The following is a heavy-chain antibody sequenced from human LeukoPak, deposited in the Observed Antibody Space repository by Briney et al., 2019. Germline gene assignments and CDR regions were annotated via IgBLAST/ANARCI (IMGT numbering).Heavy chain of an antibody. CDR2: IYYSGRT. Sequence: SETLSLTCSVSGDSFSRSDSYWDWLRQPPGKGVEGIGTIYYSGRTYYSPSLKSRVTMSVDPSNNQFSLNLRSVTAADTAVYYCARRRYYDGSGYLEWGQGTLLSVSS. V-gene: IGHV4-39*01. D-gene: IGHD3-22*01. CDR3: ARRRYYDGSGYLE. J-gene: IGHJ1*01. CDR1: GDSFSRSDSY.